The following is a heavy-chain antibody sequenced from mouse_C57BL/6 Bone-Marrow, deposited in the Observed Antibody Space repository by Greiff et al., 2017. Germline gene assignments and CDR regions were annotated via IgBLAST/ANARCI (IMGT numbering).Heavy chain of an antibody. D-gene: IGHD1-1*01. V-gene: IGHV1-59*01. CDR3: ARRVGPYYAMDY. CDR1: GYTFTSYW. J-gene: IGHJ4*01. CDR2: IDPSDSYT. Sequence: QVQLQQPGAELVRPGTSVKLSCKASGYTFTSYWMHWVKQRPGQGLEWIGVIDPSDSYTNYNQKFKGKATLTVDTSSSTAYMQLSSLTSEDSAVYYCARRVGPYYAMDYWGQGTSVTVSS.